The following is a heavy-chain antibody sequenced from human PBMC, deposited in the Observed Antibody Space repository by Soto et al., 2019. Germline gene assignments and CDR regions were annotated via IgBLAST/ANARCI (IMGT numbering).Heavy chain of an antibody. CDR2: INSDGSST. Sequence: EVQLVESGGGLVQPGGSLRLSCAASGFTFSSYWMHWVRQAPGKGLVWVSRINSDGSSTSYEDSVKGRFTISRDNAKNTLYLQMNSLRAEDTAVYYCARDHVVSRNWFDPWGQGTLVTVSS. D-gene: IGHD2-21*01. J-gene: IGHJ5*02. CDR1: GFTFSSYW. V-gene: IGHV3-74*01. CDR3: ARDHVVSRNWFDP.